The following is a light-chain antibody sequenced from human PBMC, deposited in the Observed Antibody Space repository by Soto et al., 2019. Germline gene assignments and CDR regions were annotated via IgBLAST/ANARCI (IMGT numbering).Light chain of an antibody. CDR2: GAS. Sequence: EIVLTQSPGTLSLSPGERATLSCRASQSVNSRYLPWYQQNPGQAARLLIYGASGRATGIPDRFSGSGSGTDFTLTISRLEPEDFAVYYCQQYGSSLWTVGQGTKVDSK. V-gene: IGKV3-20*01. CDR3: QQYGSSLWT. J-gene: IGKJ1*01. CDR1: QSVNSRY.